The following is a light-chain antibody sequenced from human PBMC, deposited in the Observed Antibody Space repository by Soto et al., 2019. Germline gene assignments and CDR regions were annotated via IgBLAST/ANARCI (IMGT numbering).Light chain of an antibody. V-gene: IGKV3-15*01. CDR2: GAS. Sequence: EIVMTQSPATLSVSPGERATLSCRASQSVSSNLAWYQQKPGQAPRLLIYGASTRATGIPARFSGSGSGTDFTLTISSLQSEDVAVYYCQQYNRWGTFGQGTKVEIK. J-gene: IGKJ1*01. CDR3: QQYNRWGT. CDR1: QSVSSN.